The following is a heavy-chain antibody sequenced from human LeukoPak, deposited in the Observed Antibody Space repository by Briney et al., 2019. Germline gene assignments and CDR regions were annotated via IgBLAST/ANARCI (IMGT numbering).Heavy chain of an antibody. CDR3: ARDPGPHYCTNGVCSPRGYYYYGMDV. CDR2: IYYSGST. J-gene: IGHJ6*02. D-gene: IGHD2-8*01. V-gene: IGHV4-30-4*01. Sequence: PSETLSLTCTVSGGSISSGDYYWSWIRQPPGKGLEWIGSIYYSGSTYYNPSLKSRVTISVDTSKNQFSLKLSSVTAADTAVYYCARDPGPHYCTNGVCSPRGYYYYGMDVWGQGTTVTVSS. CDR1: GGSISSGDYY.